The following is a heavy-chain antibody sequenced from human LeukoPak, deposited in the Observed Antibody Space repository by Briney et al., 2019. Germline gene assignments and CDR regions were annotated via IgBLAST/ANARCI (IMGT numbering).Heavy chain of an antibody. Sequence: GGSLRLSCAASEFSVGSNYMTWVRQAPGKGLEWVSLIYSGGSTYYADSVKGRFTISRDNSKNTLYLQMNSLRAEDTAVYYCATTSRGNCSGGSCYSGDYFDYWGQGTLVTVSS. CDR3: ATTSRGNCSGGSCYSGDYFDY. J-gene: IGHJ4*02. CDR1: EFSVGSNY. D-gene: IGHD2-15*01. V-gene: IGHV3-66*01. CDR2: IYSGGST.